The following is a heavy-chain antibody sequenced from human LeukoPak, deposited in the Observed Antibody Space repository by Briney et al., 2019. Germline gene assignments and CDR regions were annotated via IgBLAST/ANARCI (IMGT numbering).Heavy chain of an antibody. CDR2: INSDGSST. CDR3: AREGTRGYSYEFDY. Sequence: GGSLRLSCAASGFTLSSYWMHWVRQAPGKGLVWVSRINSDGSSTSYADSAKGRFTISRDNAKNTLYLQMNSLRAEDTAVYHCAREGTRGYSYEFDYWGQGTLVTVSS. D-gene: IGHD5-18*01. V-gene: IGHV3-74*01. CDR1: GFTLSSYW. J-gene: IGHJ4*02.